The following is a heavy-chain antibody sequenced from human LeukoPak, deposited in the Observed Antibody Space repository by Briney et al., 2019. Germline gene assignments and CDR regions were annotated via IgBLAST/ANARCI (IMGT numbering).Heavy chain of an antibody. CDR2: VYSNDNT. J-gene: IGHJ3*02. CDR3: ARDSQPITMIVVVPVGDAFDI. CDR1: GFIVSSKY. V-gene: IGHV3-53*01. Sequence: GGSLRLSCAASGFIVSSKYMSWVRQAPGKGLEWVSAVYSNDNTYYADPVKGRFSISRDNSKNTLYLQMNSLRAEDTAVYYCARDSQPITMIVVVPVGDAFDIWGQGTMVTVSS. D-gene: IGHD3-22*01.